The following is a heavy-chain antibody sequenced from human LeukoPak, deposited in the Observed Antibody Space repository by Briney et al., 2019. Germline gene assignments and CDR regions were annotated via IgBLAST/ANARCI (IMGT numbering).Heavy chain of an antibody. J-gene: IGHJ3*02. Sequence: ASVKVSCKASGGTFSSYAISWVRQAPGQGLEWMGGIIPIFGTANYAQKFQGRVTITADESTSTAYMELSSLRSEDTAVYYCARFPLIAAPLRAFDSWHQGTLGTVS. D-gene: IGHD6-13*01. CDR3: ARFPLIAAPLRAFDS. CDR1: GGTFSSYA. CDR2: IIPIFGTA. V-gene: IGHV1-69*13.